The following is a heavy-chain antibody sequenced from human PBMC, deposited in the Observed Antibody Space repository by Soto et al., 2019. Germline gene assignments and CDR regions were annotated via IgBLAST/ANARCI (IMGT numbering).Heavy chain of an antibody. CDR3: ARGPQAALVDY. Sequence: GGSLRLSCAASGFTFSSYSMNWVLQAPGKGLEWVSYISSSSSTIYYADSVKGRFTISRDNAKNSLYLQMNSLRAEDTAVYYCARGPQAALVDYWGQGTLVTVSS. J-gene: IGHJ4*02. CDR2: ISSSSSTI. V-gene: IGHV3-48*01. CDR1: GFTFSSYS. D-gene: IGHD2-15*01.